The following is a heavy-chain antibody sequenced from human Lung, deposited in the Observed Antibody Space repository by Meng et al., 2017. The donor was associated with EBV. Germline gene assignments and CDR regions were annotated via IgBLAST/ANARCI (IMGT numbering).Heavy chain of an antibody. CDR2: TNEDGGIT. Sequence: VQRGCAGGVLVQTGGSLSPSLSVSGFSYSRLWMRWVRQVPGEGLVWVARTNEDGGITTYAESVQGRFIISRDNTRNTLYLQMNSLRDEDTAVYFCSRDLAGPFDDWGQGTLVTVSS. J-gene: IGHJ4*02. CDR3: SRDLAGPFDD. CDR1: GFSYSRLW. V-gene: IGHV3-74*01.